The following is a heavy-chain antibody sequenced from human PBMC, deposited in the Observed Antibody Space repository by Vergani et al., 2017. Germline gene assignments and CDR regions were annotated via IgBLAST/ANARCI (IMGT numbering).Heavy chain of an antibody. Sequence: EVQLVESGRGLVQPGGSLKLSCAASGFTFSDSAMHWVRQASGKGLEWLGRIRTKTYNYATTYAASLKGRFTISRDDSKNMVYLQMNSLRTDDTAVYYCASGYCSRVDCYKTYFEYWGQGTLVTVSS. J-gene: IGHJ4*02. CDR2: IRTKTYNYAT. CDR1: GFTFSDSA. D-gene: IGHD2-15*01. V-gene: IGHV3-73*01. CDR3: ASGYCSRVDCYKTYFEY.